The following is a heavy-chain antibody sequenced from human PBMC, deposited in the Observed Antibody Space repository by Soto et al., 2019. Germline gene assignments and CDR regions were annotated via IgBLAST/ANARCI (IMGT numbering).Heavy chain of an antibody. Sequence: GGSLRLSCAASGFTFSSYAMSWVRQAPGKGLEWVSAISGSGGSTYYADSVKGRFTISRDNSKNTLYLQMNSLRAEDTAVYYCARDPPPRSSSRGYYFDYWGQGTLVTVSS. D-gene: IGHD6-13*01. V-gene: IGHV3-23*01. CDR3: ARDPPPRSSSRGYYFDY. CDR1: GFTFSSYA. J-gene: IGHJ4*02. CDR2: ISGSGGST.